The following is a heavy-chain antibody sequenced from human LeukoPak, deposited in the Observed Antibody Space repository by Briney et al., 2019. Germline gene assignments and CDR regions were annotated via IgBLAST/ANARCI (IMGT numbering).Heavy chain of an antibody. V-gene: IGHV3-53*01. CDR2: IYSGGTT. D-gene: IGHD2-15*01. CDR3: ARAEAASGVLDY. Sequence: GGSLRLSCATSGFTVSSNYMSWVRQARGKGLEWVSVIYSGGTTYYADSVKGRFTISRDNSKNTLYLQMNSLRADDTAVYYCARAEAASGVLDYWGQGTLVTVSS. CDR1: GFTVSSNY. J-gene: IGHJ4*02.